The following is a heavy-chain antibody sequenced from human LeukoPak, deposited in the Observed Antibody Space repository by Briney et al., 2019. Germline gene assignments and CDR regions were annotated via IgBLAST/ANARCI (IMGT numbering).Heavy chain of an antibody. CDR2: ISYSGTT. J-gene: IGHJ5*02. CDR3: ARQSASYPWRSWFDP. D-gene: IGHD3-16*01. V-gene: IGHV4-39*01. CDR1: GGSISSSNYY. Sequence: SETLSLTCTVSGGSISSSNYYWGWIRQPPGKGLEWIGSISYSGTTYFNPSLKSRVTISVDTSKNQFSLKLTSVTAADTAVYYCARQSASYPWRSWFDPWGHGTLVTVSS.